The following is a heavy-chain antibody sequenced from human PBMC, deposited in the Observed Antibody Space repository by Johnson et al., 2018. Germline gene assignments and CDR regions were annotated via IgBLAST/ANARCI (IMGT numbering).Heavy chain of an antibody. D-gene: IGHD5-18*01. Sequence: QVQLVESGGGVVQPGRSLRLSCAASGFTFSAYGMHWVRQAPGKGLEWVAVISYDGSNKYYADSVKGRFTISRDNSKNTLYLQMNSLRAEDTAVYYCAKGWLGYSQHWGQGTLVTVSS. CDR2: ISYDGSNK. V-gene: IGHV3-30*18. CDR1: GFTFSAYG. CDR3: AKGWLGYSQH. J-gene: IGHJ1*01.